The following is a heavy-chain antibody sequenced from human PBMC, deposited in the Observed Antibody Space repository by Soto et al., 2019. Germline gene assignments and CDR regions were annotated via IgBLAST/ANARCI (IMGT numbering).Heavy chain of an antibody. Sequence: GGSLRLSCAASGFTFSSYAMHWVRQAPGKGLEWVAVISYDGSNKYYADSVKGRFTISRDNSKNTLYLQMNSLRAEDTAVYYCARDPKPAHFDYWGQGTLVTVSS. CDR3: ARDPKPAHFDY. CDR2: ISYDGSNK. CDR1: GFTFSSYA. V-gene: IGHV3-30-3*01. J-gene: IGHJ4*02.